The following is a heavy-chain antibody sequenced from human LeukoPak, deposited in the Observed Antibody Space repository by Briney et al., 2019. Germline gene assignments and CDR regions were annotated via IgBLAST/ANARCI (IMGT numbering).Heavy chain of an antibody. CDR3: AKAKGDFWSGYYSYYYYYMDV. Sequence: GSLRLSCAASGFTFSSYAMHWVRQAPGKGLEWVAVISYDGSNKYYADSVKGRFTISRDNSKNTLYLQMNSLRAEDTAVYYCAKAKGDFWSGYYSYYYYYMDVWGKGTTVTVPS. V-gene: IGHV3-30-3*01. CDR2: ISYDGSNK. J-gene: IGHJ6*03. D-gene: IGHD3-3*01. CDR1: GFTFSSYA.